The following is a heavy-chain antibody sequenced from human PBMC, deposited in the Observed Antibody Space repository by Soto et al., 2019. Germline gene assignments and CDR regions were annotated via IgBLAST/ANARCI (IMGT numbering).Heavy chain of an antibody. D-gene: IGHD2-2*01. J-gene: IGHJ6*02. Sequence: PSQTLSLTCAISGDSVSSNSAAWNWIRQSPSRGLEWLGRTYYRSKWYNDYAVSVKSRITINPDTSKNQFSLQLNSVTPEDTAVYYCARDHIQTLSGVVVPAAKGYYYYYGMDVWGQGTTVTVSS. CDR3: ARDHIQTLSGVVVPAAKGYYYYYGMDV. CDR1: GDSVSSNSAA. V-gene: IGHV6-1*01. CDR2: TYYRSKWYN.